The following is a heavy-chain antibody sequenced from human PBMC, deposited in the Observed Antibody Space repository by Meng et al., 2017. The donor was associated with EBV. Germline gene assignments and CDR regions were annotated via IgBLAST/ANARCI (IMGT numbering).Heavy chain of an antibody. D-gene: IGHD2-2*02. CDR1: GGSGSSGNDY. J-gene: IGHJ5*02. Sequence: QLALPESGSGLVRPSQTLSLTCTVPGGSGSSGNDYWIWIRQPPGKGLEWIGYIYYSGRTYYNPSLESRVTMSVDTSKNQFSLNLNSVTAADTAVYYCARVNGDCFSTICYKGWFDPWGQGTLVTVSS. CDR3: ARVNGDCFSTICYKGWFDP. CDR2: IYYSGRT. V-gene: IGHV4-30-4*01.